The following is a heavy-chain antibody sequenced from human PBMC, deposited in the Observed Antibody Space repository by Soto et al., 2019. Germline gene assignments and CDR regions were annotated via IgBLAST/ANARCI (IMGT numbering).Heavy chain of an antibody. D-gene: IGHD6-6*01. CDR2: IYYSGST. V-gene: IGHV4-30-4*01. Sequence: QVQLQESGPGLVKPSQTLSLTCTVSGGSISSGDYYWSWIRQPPGKGLEWIGYIYYSGSTYYNPSPQTRVTISVDTSKNQFSLKLSSVTAADTAVYYCAAEQLVLYGMDVWGQGTTVTVSS. CDR1: GGSISSGDYY. CDR3: AAEQLVLYGMDV. J-gene: IGHJ6*02.